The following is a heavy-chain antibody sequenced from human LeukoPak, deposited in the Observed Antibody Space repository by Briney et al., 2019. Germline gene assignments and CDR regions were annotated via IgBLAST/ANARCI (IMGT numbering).Heavy chain of an antibody. Sequence: PGKSLRLSCAASGFTFSSYAMHWVRQAPGKGLEWVAVISYDGSNKYYADSVKGRFTISRDNSKNTLYLQMNSLRAEDTAVYYCAREGYGYFDYWGQGTLVTVSS. CDR2: ISYDGSNK. V-gene: IGHV3-30-3*01. CDR3: AREGYGYFDY. J-gene: IGHJ4*02. CDR1: GFTFSSYA. D-gene: IGHD5-18*01.